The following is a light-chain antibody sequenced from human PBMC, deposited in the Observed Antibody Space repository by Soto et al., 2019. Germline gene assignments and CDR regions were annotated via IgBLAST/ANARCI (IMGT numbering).Light chain of an antibody. V-gene: IGKV3-15*01. Sequence: EIVMTQSPATLSVSPGERATLSCRASQGIGSTLAWYQQKPGQTPRLLMYDTSTSATGVTPRFSGSRSVTEFTLTINSLLSEDFGVYYCQRYDNWPLTFGGGTKVEVK. CDR3: QRYDNWPLT. CDR1: QGIGST. J-gene: IGKJ4*01. CDR2: DTS.